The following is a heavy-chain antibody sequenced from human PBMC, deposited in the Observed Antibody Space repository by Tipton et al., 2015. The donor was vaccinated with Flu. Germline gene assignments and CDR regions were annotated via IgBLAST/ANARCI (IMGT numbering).Heavy chain of an antibody. J-gene: IGHJ3*02. CDR3: ARVALRSDYHGSGTMPRYFAFDN. CDR1: GGSISRYY. CDR2: IYYSGST. V-gene: IGHV4-59*01. Sequence: TLSLTCTVSGGSISRYYWSWLRQPPGKGLEWIGYIYYSGSTNYNPSLKSRVTISVDTSKNQFSLKLSSVTAADTAVYYCARVALRSDYHGSGTMPRYFAFDNWGRGTMVTVAS. D-gene: IGHD3-10*01.